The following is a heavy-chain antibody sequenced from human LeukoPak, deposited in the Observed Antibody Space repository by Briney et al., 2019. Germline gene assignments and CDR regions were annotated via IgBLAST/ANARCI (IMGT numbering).Heavy chain of an antibody. CDR2: ISSSSSYI. J-gene: IGHJ4*02. CDR3: ARDHFFGSGSGIDY. D-gene: IGHD6-19*01. CDR1: GYTFSSYS. Sequence: GGSLRLSCAASGYTFSSYSMNWVRQAPGKGLEWVSSISSSSSYIYYADSVKSRFTISRDNAKNSLYLQMNSLRAEDTAVYYCARDHFFGSGSGIDYWGQGTLVTVSS. V-gene: IGHV3-21*01.